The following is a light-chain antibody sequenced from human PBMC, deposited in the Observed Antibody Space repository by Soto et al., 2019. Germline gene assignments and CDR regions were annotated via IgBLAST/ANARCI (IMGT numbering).Light chain of an antibody. V-gene: IGLV1-44*01. CDR3: ATWDDGLDGYV. J-gene: IGLJ1*01. Sequence: QSVLTQPPSASGTPGQRVTVPCSGSSSNIGRDYVNWYQQLPGTAPKLLIYNNNQRPSGVPDRFSGSKSGTSASLAISGLQSEDEADYYCATWDDGLDGYVFGTGTKLTVL. CDR2: NNN. CDR1: SSNIGRDY.